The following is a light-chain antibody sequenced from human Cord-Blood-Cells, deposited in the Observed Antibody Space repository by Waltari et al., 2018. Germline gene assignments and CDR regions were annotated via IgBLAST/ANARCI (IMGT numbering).Light chain of an antibody. CDR2: KAS. Sequence: DIQMTQSPSTLSASVGDXXXXTCRASQSISSWLAWYQQKPGKAPKLLIYKASSLESGVPSRFSGSGSGTEFTLTISSLQPDDFATYYCQQYNSYPLTFGGGTKVEIK. V-gene: IGKV1-5*03. J-gene: IGKJ4*01. CDR3: QQYNSYPLT. CDR1: QSISSW.